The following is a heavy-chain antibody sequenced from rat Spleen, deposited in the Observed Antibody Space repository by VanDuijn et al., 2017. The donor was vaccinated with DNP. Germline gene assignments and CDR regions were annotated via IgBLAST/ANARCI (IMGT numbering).Heavy chain of an antibody. J-gene: IGHJ1*01. Sequence: EVQLQESGPGLVKPSQSLSLTCSVTGYSITNNYWGWVRKFPGNKMEWVGHITYSGDTSYNPSLRSRISITRDTSKNQFFLHLNSVTTEDTATYYCARGNDGYFPNWYFDLWGPGTMVTVSS. CDR2: ITYSGDT. CDR3: ARGNDGYFPNWYFDL. CDR1: GYSITNNY. D-gene: IGHD1-12*03. V-gene: IGHV3-1*01.